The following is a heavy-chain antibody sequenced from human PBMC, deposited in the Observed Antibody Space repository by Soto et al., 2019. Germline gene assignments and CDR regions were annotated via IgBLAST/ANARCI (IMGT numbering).Heavy chain of an antibody. V-gene: IGHV4-39*01. CDR1: GGSISSSRYY. CDR2: IYYSGNT. J-gene: IGHJ3*02. D-gene: IGHD2-21*02. Sequence: AETLSLTCAVSGGSISSSRYYWVWIRQPPGKGLEWIGTIYYSGNTYYNPSLKSRVTISVDTSKNQFSLKLSSVTAADTAVYYCASPVVVTAFDAFHIWGQPTMVTVSS. CDR3: ASPVVVTAFDAFHI.